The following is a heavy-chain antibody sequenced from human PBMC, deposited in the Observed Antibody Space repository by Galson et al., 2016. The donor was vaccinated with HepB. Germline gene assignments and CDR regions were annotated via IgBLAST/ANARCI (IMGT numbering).Heavy chain of an antibody. CDR2: ITPTGGST. V-gene: IGHV1-46*01. CDR1: GYTFTSYY. D-gene: IGHD3-16*01. CDR3: ARGGWGEPTDY. J-gene: IGHJ4*02. Sequence: SVKVSCKASGYTFTSYYIHWVRQAPGQGLEWMGMITPTGGSTIYAQKFQGRVTVTRDTSTSTVYMALSSLRSEDTAVYYCARGGWGEPTDYWGQGTLVTVSS.